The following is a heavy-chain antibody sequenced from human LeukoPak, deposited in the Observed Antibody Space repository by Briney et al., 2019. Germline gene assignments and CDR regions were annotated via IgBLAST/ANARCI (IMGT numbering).Heavy chain of an antibody. Sequence: PSQTLSLTCTVSGGSISSGDYYWSWIRQPPGKGLEWIGYIYYSGSTYYNPSLKGRVTISVDTSKNQFSLKLSSVTAADTAVYYCAGVSIAAAGPPDYWGQGTLVTVSS. CDR1: GGSISSGDYY. CDR2: IYYSGST. J-gene: IGHJ4*02. CDR3: AGVSIAAAGPPDY. V-gene: IGHV4-30-4*08. D-gene: IGHD6-13*01.